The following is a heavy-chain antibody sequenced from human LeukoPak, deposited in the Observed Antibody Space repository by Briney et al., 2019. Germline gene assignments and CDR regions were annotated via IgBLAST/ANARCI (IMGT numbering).Heavy chain of an antibody. CDR2: IYYSGST. V-gene: IGHV4-59*01. D-gene: IGHD3-3*01. Sequence: SETLSLTCTASGGSISSYYWSWIRQPPGKGLEWIGYIYYSGSTNYNPSLKSRVTISVDTSKNQFSLKLSSVTAADTAVYYCARGRGFLEWLLDYWGQGTLVTVSS. CDR1: GGSISSYY. J-gene: IGHJ4*02. CDR3: ARGRGFLEWLLDY.